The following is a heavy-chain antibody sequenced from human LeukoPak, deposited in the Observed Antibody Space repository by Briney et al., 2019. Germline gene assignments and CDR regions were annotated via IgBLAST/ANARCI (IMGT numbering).Heavy chain of an antibody. V-gene: IGHV4-31*03. CDR3: AREAYGSGSHPFDY. D-gene: IGHD3-10*01. Sequence: PSETLSLTCTVSGGSISSGGYYWSWIRQHPGKGLEWIGYIYYSGSTYYNPSLKSRVTISVDTSKNQFSLKLSSVTAADTAVYYCAREAYGSGSHPFDYWGQGTLVTVSS. CDR2: IYYSGST. CDR1: GGSISSGGYY. J-gene: IGHJ4*02.